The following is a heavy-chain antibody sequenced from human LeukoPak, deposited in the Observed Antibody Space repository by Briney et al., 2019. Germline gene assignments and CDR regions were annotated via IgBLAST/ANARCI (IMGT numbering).Heavy chain of an antibody. CDR1: GFTLSGHW. CDR3: ARDHPPRMGVVVVAATPGV. Sequence: RTGGSLRLSCAASGFTLSGHWMHWFRQPPGKGLAWVSRNKYDGSESYYADSVKGRFTISRDNAKNTLYLQMNSLRAEDTAVYYCARDHPPRMGVVVVAATPGVWGQGTLVTVSS. D-gene: IGHD2-15*01. J-gene: IGHJ4*02. CDR2: NKYDGSES. V-gene: IGHV3-74*01.